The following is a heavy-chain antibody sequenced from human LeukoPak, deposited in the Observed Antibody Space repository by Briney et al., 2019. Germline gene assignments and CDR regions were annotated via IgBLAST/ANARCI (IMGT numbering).Heavy chain of an antibody. CDR2: IDPSDSYT. CDR1: GYSFTNYW. V-gene: IGHV5-10-1*01. D-gene: IGHD2-15*01. Sequence: GESLKISCKGSGYSFTNYWISWVRQMPGKGLEWMGKIDPSDSYTNYSPSFQGHVTISADKSISTTYLQWSSLKASDTAMYYCARGYCSGGSCNWFDPWGQGTLVTVSP. CDR3: ARGYCSGGSCNWFDP. J-gene: IGHJ5*02.